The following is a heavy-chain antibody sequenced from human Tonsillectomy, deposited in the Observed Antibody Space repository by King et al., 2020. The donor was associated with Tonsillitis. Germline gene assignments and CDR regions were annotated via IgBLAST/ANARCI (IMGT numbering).Heavy chain of an antibody. CDR2: INPSDGST. CDR1: GYTFTSYY. V-gene: IGHV1-46*03. CDR3: ARGSEGYSSSWSYWFDP. D-gene: IGHD6-13*01. J-gene: IGHJ5*02. Sequence: QLVQSGAEVKKPGASVKVSCKASGYTFTSYYMQWVRQAPGQGLEWMGIINPSDGSTNYAQKFQGRVTMTRDTSTSTVYMELSSLRSEDTAVYYCARGSEGYSSSWSYWFDPWGKGTLVTVSS.